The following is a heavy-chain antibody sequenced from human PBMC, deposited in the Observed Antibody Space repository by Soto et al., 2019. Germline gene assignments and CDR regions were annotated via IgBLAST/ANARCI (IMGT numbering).Heavy chain of an antibody. V-gene: IGHV1-2*04. CDR1: GYTFTGYY. D-gene: IGHD2-2*01. CDR2: INPNSGGT. J-gene: IGHJ4*02. CDR3: ARDSAPIVVAPAAMLGY. Sequence: ASVKVSCKASGYTFTGYYMHWVRQAPGQGLEWMGWINPNSGGTNYAQKFQGWVTMTRDTSISTAYMELSRLRSDDTAVYYCARDSAPIVVAPAAMLGYWGQGTLVTVSS.